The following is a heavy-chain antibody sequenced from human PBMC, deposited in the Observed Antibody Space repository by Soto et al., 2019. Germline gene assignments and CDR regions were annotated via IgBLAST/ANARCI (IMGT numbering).Heavy chain of an antibody. CDR1: GFTISNYG. J-gene: IGHJ4*02. Sequence: QVQLVESGGGVVQPGRSLRLSCEASGFTISNYGMHWVRQAPGKGPEWVAVIWYDGSNKYCADSVKGRFTISRDNSKNTVYVQMNSLRAEDTAVYYCARERSEKVFDYWGQGTLVTVSS. V-gene: IGHV3-33*01. CDR2: IWYDGSNK. CDR3: ARERSEKVFDY. D-gene: IGHD1-26*01.